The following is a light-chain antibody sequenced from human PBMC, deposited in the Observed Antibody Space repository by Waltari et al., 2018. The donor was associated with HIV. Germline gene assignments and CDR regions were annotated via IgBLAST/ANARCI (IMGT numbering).Light chain of an antibody. V-gene: IGLV1-40*01. J-gene: IGLJ2*01. CDR3: QSYDSSLSGSVV. CDR1: SSNIGAGYV. Sequence: QSVLTQPPSVSGAPGQRVTISCTGSSSNIGAGYVVHWYQQLPGTAPKLLIDGNKYRPSGVPDRFSGSKSGTSASLAITGLQAEDEADYYCQSYDSSLSGSVVFGGGTKVTVL. CDR2: GNK.